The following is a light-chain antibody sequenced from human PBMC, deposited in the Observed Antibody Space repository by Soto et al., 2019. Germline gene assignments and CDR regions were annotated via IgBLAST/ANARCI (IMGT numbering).Light chain of an antibody. V-gene: IGKV3-11*01. Sequence: EIVLTQSPATLSLSPGERATLSCRASQSISSYLAWYQQKPGQTPRLLIYDASTRATGIPARFSGSGSGTDFPPTSSRLEPEDVAVYYCQQRSTLFTFGPGTTVEIK. CDR3: QQRSTLFT. J-gene: IGKJ3*01. CDR1: QSISSY. CDR2: DAS.